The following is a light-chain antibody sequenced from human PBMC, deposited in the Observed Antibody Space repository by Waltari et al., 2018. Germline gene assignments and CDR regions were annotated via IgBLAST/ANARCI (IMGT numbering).Light chain of an antibody. CDR3: CSFTDTSIWV. V-gene: IGLV2-23*02. Sequence: QSALTQPASVSGSPGQSITISCTGTNSDIGKYDLVPWYQQPPGQAPKLRIHAVPQRPSGGANPISGSKSGNTASLTISGLQPEDEANYYCCSFTDTSIWVFGGGTKLTVL. CDR1: NSDIGKYDL. J-gene: IGLJ3*02. CDR2: AVP.